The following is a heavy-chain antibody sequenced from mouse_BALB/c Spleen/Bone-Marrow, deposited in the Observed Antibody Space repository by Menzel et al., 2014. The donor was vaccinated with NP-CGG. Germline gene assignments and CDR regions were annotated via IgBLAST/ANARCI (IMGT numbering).Heavy chain of an antibody. CDR2: ILPGGGST. V-gene: IGHV1-9*01. CDR3: ARRGISWFAY. Sequence: QVQLKESGAELMKPGASVKISCKATGYTFSSYWIEWVKQRPGHGLEWIGEILPGGGSTNYNEKFKGKATFTADTSSNTAYMQLSSLTSEDSAVYYCARRGISWFAYWGQGTLVTVSA. J-gene: IGHJ3*01. CDR1: GYTFSSYW.